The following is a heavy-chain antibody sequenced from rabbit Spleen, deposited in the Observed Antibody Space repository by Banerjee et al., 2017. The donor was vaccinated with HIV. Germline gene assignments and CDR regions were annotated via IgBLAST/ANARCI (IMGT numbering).Heavy chain of an antibody. CDR3: ARDLYYGGGYIGSAFKL. D-gene: IGHD6-1*01. V-gene: IGHV1S45*01. J-gene: IGHJ4*01. Sequence: QEQLVESGGGLVQPEGSLTLTCTASGFSFSSYWICWVRQAPEKGLELIACIDTTSGSTYYANWAKGRFTISKTSSTTVTLQMTSLTVADTATYFCARDLYYGGGYIGSAFKLWGPGTLVTVS. CDR1: GFSFSSYW. CDR2: IDTTSGST.